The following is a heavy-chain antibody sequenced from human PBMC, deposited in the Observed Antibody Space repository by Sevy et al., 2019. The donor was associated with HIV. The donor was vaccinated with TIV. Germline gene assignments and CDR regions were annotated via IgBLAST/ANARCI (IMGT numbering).Heavy chain of an antibody. CDR3: ARVSGSSWDY. CDR1: GFTFSSYA. J-gene: IGHJ4*02. Sequence: GESLKISCAASGFTFSSYAMHWVRQAPGKGLEWVAVISYDGSNKYYADSVKGRFTISRDNSKNTLYLQMNSLRAEDTAVYYCARVSGSSWDYWGQGTLVTVSS. V-gene: IGHV3-30-3*01. CDR2: ISYDGSNK. D-gene: IGHD6-13*01.